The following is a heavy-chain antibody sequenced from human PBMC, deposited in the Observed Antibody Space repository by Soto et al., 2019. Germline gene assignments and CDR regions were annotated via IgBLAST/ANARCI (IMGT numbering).Heavy chain of an antibody. V-gene: IGHV3-7*03. Sequence: GGSLRLSCAASGFTFSSYWMSWVRQAPGKGLEWVAKIKQDGSEKYYVDSVKGRFTISRDNAKNSLFLQMNSLRAEDTAVYYCARDGSQLWLNWFDPWGQGTLVTSPQ. D-gene: IGHD5-18*01. CDR1: GFTFSSYW. CDR2: IKQDGSEK. J-gene: IGHJ5*02. CDR3: ARDGSQLWLNWFDP.